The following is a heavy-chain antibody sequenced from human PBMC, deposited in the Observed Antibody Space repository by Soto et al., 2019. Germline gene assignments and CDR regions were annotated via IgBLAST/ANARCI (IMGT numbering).Heavy chain of an antibody. J-gene: IGHJ6*03. V-gene: IGHV1-8*02. Sequence: ASVKVSCKASGYTFTIYCISWVRQATGQGLEWMGWMNPNSGNTGYAQKFQGRVTMTRNTSISTAYMELSSLRSEDTAVYYCARAGGRFLEWLPNYYYYYMDVWGKGTTVTVXS. CDR2: MNPNSGNT. CDR1: GYTFTIYC. D-gene: IGHD3-3*01. CDR3: ARAGGRFLEWLPNYYYYYMDV.